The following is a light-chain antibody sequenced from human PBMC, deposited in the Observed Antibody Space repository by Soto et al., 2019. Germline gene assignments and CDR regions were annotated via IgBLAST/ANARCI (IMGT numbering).Light chain of an antibody. CDR1: QSFSSGY. CDR3: QQYGSSPT. CDR2: GAS. J-gene: IGKJ1*01. V-gene: IGKV3-20*01. Sequence: EIVLTQSPGTLSLSPGERATLSCRASQSFSSGYLAWYQQKPGQAPRLLIYGASSRATGIPDRFSGSGSGTDFTLTISRLEPEDFPVYYCQQYGSSPTFGQGTKVDIK.